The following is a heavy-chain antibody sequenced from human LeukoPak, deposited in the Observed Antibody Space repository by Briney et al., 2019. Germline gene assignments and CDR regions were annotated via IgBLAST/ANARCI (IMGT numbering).Heavy chain of an antibody. Sequence: GGSLRLSCVASGFSFSTYSMNWVRQAPGKGLEWVSSIISSNGYIYYTDSVKGRFTMSGDNAKSSLYLQMNSLRAEDTAMYYCARDYPPYYYDSSGYGPGAFDIWGQGTMVTVSS. CDR2: IISSNGYI. J-gene: IGHJ3*02. CDR1: GFSFSTYS. CDR3: ARDYPPYYYDSSGYGPGAFDI. D-gene: IGHD3-22*01. V-gene: IGHV3-21*01.